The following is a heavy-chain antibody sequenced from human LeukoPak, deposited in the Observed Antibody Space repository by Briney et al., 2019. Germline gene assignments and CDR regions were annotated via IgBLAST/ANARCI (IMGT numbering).Heavy chain of an antibody. CDR2: ISGYNDNI. CDR3: ARSVLRYFDWLLSQASYYYYMDV. V-gene: IGHV1-18*01. CDR1: GYTFTSHG. Sequence: ASVKVSCKASGYTFTSHGISWVRQAPGQGLEWMGWISGYNDNIKYAQNLQGRVTMTTDTSTSTAYMELRSLRSDDTAVYYCARSVLRYFDWLLSQASYYYYMDVWGKGTTVTVSS. J-gene: IGHJ6*03. D-gene: IGHD3-9*01.